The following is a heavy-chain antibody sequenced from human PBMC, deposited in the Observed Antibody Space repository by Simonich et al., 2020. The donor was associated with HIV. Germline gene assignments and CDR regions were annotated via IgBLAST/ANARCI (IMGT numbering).Heavy chain of an antibody. CDR1: GFTFTSSG. J-gene: IGHJ6*02. CDR2: IVVGSGNT. Sequence: GPEVKKPGTSVKVSCKASGFTFTSSGMQWVRQARGQRLEWIGWIVVGSGNTNYEQKFQERVTITRDTSIITAYMEVSRLRSDDTAVYYCARVLTMAREVISHYGMDVWGQGTTVTVSS. D-gene: IGHD3-10*01. V-gene: IGHV1-58*02. CDR3: ARVLTMAREVISHYGMDV.